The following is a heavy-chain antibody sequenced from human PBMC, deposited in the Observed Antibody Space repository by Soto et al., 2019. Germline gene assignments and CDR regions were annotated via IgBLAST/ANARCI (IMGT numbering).Heavy chain of an antibody. Sequence: QMQLVESGGGVVQPGKSLRLSCAASRFTFSRYGMHWVRQAPGKGLEWVGVIWYDGSSKYYADSVKGRFTISRDNSKNTLYLQMNSLRAEDTAVYYCARDPCSGGSCYIDYWGQGTLVTVSS. J-gene: IGHJ4*02. CDR1: RFTFSRYG. CDR3: ARDPCSGGSCYIDY. V-gene: IGHV3-33*01. CDR2: IWYDGSSK. D-gene: IGHD2-15*01.